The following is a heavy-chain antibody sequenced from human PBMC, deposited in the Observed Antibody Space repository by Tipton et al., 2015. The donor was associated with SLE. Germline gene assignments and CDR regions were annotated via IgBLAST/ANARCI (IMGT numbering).Heavy chain of an antibody. CDR2: IRNDESIK. CDR1: GLTFSNAG. V-gene: IGHV3-30*02. J-gene: IGHJ6*02. Sequence: SLRLSCAASGLTFSNAGMQWARQAPGKGLEWVAYIRNDESIKYHADSVKGRFTISRDNSKNMLYLQMNSLKTEDLAGYYFAKSYFYSVEVRGRGTEVPCSS. CDR3: AKSYFYSVEV.